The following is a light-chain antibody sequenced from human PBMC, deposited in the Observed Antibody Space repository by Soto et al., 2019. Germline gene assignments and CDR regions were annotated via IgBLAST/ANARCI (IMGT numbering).Light chain of an antibody. J-gene: IGLJ2*01. CDR2: GNS. CDR1: SSNIGAGYD. Sequence: QPVLTQPPSVSGAPGQRVTISCTGSSSNIGAGYDVHWYQQLPGTAPKLLIYGNSNRPSGVPDRFSGSKSGTSASLAITGLQAEDEADYYCQSYDSSLSVVFGGGTKPPS. V-gene: IGLV1-40*01. CDR3: QSYDSSLSVV.